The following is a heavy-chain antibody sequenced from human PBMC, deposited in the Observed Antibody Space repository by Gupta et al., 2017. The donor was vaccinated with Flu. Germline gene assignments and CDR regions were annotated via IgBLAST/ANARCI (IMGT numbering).Heavy chain of an antibody. Sequence: QVQLQESGPELVKPSQTLSLTCTVSGGSISSGVFYWSWIRHHPGRGLEWIGYIYHTGSTQYNPSLKSRVSISLHTSKNQFSLKLNSVTAADTAVYYCAREVAYWGQGTLVTVSA. CDR1: GGSISSGVFY. CDR3: AREVAY. CDR2: IYHTGST. J-gene: IGHJ4*02. V-gene: IGHV4-31*03.